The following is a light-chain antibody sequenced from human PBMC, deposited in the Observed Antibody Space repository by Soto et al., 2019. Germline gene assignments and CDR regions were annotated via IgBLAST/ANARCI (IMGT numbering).Light chain of an antibody. J-gene: IGKJ1*01. CDR1: QGISSY. CDR2: HAS. CDR3: QQYMSYS. Sequence: AIQLTQSPSSLSASVGDRVTITCRASQGISSYLAWYQQKPGKAPKLLIYHASTLESGVPSRFSGSGSGTEFTLTISSLQPDDFATYYCQQYMSYSFGQGTKVDIK. V-gene: IGKV1-13*02.